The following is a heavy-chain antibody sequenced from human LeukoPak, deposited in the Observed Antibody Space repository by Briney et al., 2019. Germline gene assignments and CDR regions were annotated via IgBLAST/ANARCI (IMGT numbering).Heavy chain of an antibody. CDR3: AELGITMIGGV. CDR1: GFTFSSYS. V-gene: IGHV3-21*01. J-gene: IGHJ6*04. CDR2: ISSSSSYI. D-gene: IGHD3-10*02. Sequence: GGSLRLSCAASGFTFSSYSMNWVRQAPGKGLEWVSSISSSSSYIYYADSVKGRFTISRDNAKNSLYLQMNSPRAEDTAVYYCAELGITMIGGVWGKGTTVTISS.